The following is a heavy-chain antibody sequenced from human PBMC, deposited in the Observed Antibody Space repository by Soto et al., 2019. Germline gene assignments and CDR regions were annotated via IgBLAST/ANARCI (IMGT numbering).Heavy chain of an antibody. CDR2: ISSDGKSE. V-gene: IGHV3-30*18. CDR3: AKPITTYSGVSRGRGALVDY. CDR1: GFTFSTYG. J-gene: IGHJ4*02. Sequence: QVQLVESGGGVVQPGRSLRLSCAASGFTFSTYGMHWVRQPPGKGLEWVAVISSDGKSEHYADPVKGRFSISRDNSKNTLSLQMNSLRVEDTAVYYCAKPITTYSGVSRGRGALVDYWGQGTLVTVSS. D-gene: IGHD3-22*01.